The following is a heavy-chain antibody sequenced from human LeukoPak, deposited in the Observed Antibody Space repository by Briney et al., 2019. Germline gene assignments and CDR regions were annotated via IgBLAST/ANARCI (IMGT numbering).Heavy chain of an antibody. J-gene: IGHJ4*02. CDR2: IYSGGRT. Sequence: SGGSLRLSCAASGFIVSSKYMSWVRQAPGMGLEWVSIIYSGGRTYYADSVKGRFTISRDNSKNTLYLQMNSLRAEDTAVYYCATSDFGVVITDDYWGQETLVTVSS. D-gene: IGHD3-3*01. CDR1: GFIVSSKY. V-gene: IGHV3-53*05. CDR3: ATSDFGVVITDDY.